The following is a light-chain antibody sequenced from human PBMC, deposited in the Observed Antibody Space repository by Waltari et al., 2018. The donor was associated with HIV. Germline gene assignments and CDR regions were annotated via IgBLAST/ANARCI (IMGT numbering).Light chain of an antibody. Sequence: QSVLTQPPSISGAPGQRITVSCSGTSSNLGPGSDSPWYQQLPGTAPKLLLYKNKNRPSGVPDRFSASKSDASASLAITGLQAADEGDYFCQSYDTSLSAWVFGGGTRLTVL. V-gene: IGLV1-40*03. J-gene: IGLJ2*01. CDR1: SSNLGPGSD. CDR3: QSYDTSLSAWV. CDR2: KNK.